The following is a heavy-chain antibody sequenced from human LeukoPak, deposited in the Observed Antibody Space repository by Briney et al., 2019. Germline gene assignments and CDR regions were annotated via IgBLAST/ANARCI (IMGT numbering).Heavy chain of an antibody. V-gene: IGHV3-15*07. D-gene: IGHD3-22*01. CDR1: GFTFTNTW. CDR3: TTVGYDSSGYYSYYFDC. Sequence: GGSLRLSCAASGFTFTNTWMNWVRQAPGKGLEWVGRIRSKTDGGTTGYAAPVKGRFTISRDDSRNTLYLQLNSLKSEDTAVYYCTTVGYDSSGYYSYYFDCWGQGTLVTVSS. J-gene: IGHJ4*02. CDR2: IRSKTDGGTT.